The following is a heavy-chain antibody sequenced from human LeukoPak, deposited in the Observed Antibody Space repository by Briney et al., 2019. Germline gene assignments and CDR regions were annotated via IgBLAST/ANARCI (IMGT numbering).Heavy chain of an antibody. CDR2: ISSSSYI. Sequence: GGSLRLSCAASGFTFSSYSMNWVRQAPGKGLEWVSSISSSSYIYYADSVKGRFTISRDNAKNSLYLQMNSLRAEDTAVYYCARAPRRYYDFWSGYSGGRYYFDYWGQGTLVTVSS. CDR1: GFTFSSYS. V-gene: IGHV3-21*01. CDR3: ARAPRRYYDFWSGYSGGRYYFDY. J-gene: IGHJ4*02. D-gene: IGHD3-3*01.